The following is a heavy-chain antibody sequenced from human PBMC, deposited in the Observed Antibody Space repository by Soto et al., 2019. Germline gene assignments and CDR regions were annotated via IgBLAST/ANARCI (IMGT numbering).Heavy chain of an antibody. V-gene: IGHV1-8*01. D-gene: IGHD6-19*01. CDR1: GYSFTSYD. J-gene: IGHJ4*02. Sequence: ASVKVSCKASGYSFTSYDINWVRQATGQGLEWMGWMDPKTGNTDYGQKFQGRVTMTRNTSISTAYMELSSLTSEDTAVYYCARGRGWRDYWGQGTLVTVSS. CDR3: ARGRGWRDY. CDR2: MDPKTGNT.